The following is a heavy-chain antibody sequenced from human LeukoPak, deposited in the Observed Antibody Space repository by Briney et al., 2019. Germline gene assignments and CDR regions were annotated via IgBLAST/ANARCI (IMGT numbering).Heavy chain of an antibody. V-gene: IGHV3-9*01. CDR2: ISWNSGTK. CDR1: GFIFDDYG. CDR3: AKDYGDYGDYRRFDC. Sequence: GGSLRLSCGASGFIFDDYGMHWVRQAPGKGLEWVTGISWNSGTKAYADSVKGRFTISRDNAKNSLYLQMNSLRAEDTALYYCAKDYGDYGDYRRFDCWGQGTPVTVSS. J-gene: IGHJ4*02. D-gene: IGHD4-17*01.